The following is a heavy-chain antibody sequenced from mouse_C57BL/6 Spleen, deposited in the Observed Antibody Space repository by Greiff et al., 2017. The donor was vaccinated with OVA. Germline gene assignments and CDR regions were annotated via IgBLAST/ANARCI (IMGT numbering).Heavy chain of an antibody. J-gene: IGHJ2*01. D-gene: IGHD1-1*01. CDR3: ASATVVALDY. CDR2: ISDGGSYT. V-gene: IGHV5-4*03. CDR1: GFTFSSYA. Sequence: EVKLVESGGGLVKPGGSLKLSCAASGFTFSSYAMSWVRQTPEKRLEWVATISDGGSYTYYPDNVKGRFTISRDNAKNNLYLQMSHLKSEDTAMYYCASATVVALDYWGQGTTLTVSS.